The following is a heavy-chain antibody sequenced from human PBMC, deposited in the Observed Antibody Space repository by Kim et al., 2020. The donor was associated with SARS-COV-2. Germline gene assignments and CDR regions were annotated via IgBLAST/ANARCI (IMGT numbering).Heavy chain of an antibody. Sequence: SVKVSCKASGGTFSSYAISWVRQAPGQGLEWMGGIIPIFGTANYAQKFQGRVTITADESTSTAYMELSSLRSEDTAVYYCASVGMATIELNYWGQGTLVTVSS. J-gene: IGHJ4*02. CDR3: ASVGMATIELNY. V-gene: IGHV1-69*13. CDR1: GGTFSSYA. D-gene: IGHD5-12*01. CDR2: IIPIFGTA.